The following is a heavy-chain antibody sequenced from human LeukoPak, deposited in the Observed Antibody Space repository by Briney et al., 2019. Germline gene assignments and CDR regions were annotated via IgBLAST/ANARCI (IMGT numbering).Heavy chain of an antibody. CDR2: ISSSSSYI. Sequence: GGSLRLSCAASGFTFSNAWMNWVRQAPGKGLEWVSSISSSSSYIYYADSVKGRFTISRDNAKNSLYLQMNSLRAEDTAVYYCARGRDCSSTSCPPNYWGQGTLVTVSS. D-gene: IGHD2-2*01. J-gene: IGHJ4*02. V-gene: IGHV3-21*01. CDR1: GFTFSNAW. CDR3: ARGRDCSSTSCPPNY.